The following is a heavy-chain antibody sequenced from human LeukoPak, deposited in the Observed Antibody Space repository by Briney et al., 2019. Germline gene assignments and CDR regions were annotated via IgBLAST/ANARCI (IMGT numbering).Heavy chain of an antibody. CDR3: ARDHYDILTGYYFVNWFDP. D-gene: IGHD3-9*01. J-gene: IGHJ5*02. Sequence: PSETLSLTCTVSGGSISSYYWSWIRQPAGKGLEWIGRIYTSGSTNYNPSLKSRVTMSVDTSKNQFSLKLSSMTAADTAVYYCARDHYDILTGYYFVNWFDPWGQGTLVTVSS. CDR1: GGSISSYY. CDR2: IYTSGST. V-gene: IGHV4-4*07.